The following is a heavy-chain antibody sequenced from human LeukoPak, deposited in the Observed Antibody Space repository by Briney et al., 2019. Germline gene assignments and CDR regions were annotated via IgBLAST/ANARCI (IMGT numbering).Heavy chain of an antibody. D-gene: IGHD6-13*01. CDR2: ISSSGSTI. CDR3: AREGSSWFFDY. V-gene: IGHV3-48*04. CDR1: GFTFSSYS. J-gene: IGHJ4*02. Sequence: GGSLRLSCAASGFTFSSYSMNWVRQAPGKGLEWVSYISSSGSTIYYADSVKGRFTISRDNAKNSLYLQMNSLRAEDTAVYYCAREGSSWFFDYWGQGTLVTVSS.